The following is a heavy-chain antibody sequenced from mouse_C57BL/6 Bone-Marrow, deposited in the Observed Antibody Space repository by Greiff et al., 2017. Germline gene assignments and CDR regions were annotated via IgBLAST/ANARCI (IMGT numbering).Heavy chain of an antibody. Sequence: EVKLVESGGGLVKPGGSLKLSCAASGFTFSSYAMSWVRQTPEKRLEWVATISDGGSYTYYPDNVKGRFTISRDNAKNNLYLQMSHLKSEDTAMYDCARNWDLDYWGQGTTLTVSS. V-gene: IGHV5-4*03. CDR1: GFTFSSYA. CDR3: ARNWDLDY. D-gene: IGHD4-1*01. CDR2: ISDGGSYT. J-gene: IGHJ2*01.